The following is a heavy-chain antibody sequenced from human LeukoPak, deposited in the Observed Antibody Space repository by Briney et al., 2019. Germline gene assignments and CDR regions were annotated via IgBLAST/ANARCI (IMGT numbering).Heavy chain of an antibody. CDR3: ARGYSYGLPGAFDI. J-gene: IGHJ3*02. CDR1: GYSISSGYY. V-gene: IGHV4-38-2*02. CDR2: IYHSGST. D-gene: IGHD5-18*01. Sequence: VKPSETLSLTCTVSGYSISSGYYWGWIRQPPGKGLEWIGSIYHSGSTYYNPSLKSRVTISVDTSKNQFSLKLSSVTAADTAVYYCARGYSYGLPGAFDIWGQGTMVTVSS.